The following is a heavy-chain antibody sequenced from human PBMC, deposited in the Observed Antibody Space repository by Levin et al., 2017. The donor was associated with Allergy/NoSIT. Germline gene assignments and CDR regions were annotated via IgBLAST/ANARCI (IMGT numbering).Heavy chain of an antibody. Sequence: ASVKVSCKASGYTFTGFYMHWVRQAPGQGLEWMGWINPNSGGTNYAQKFQGRVTMTRDTSISTAYMELSRLRSDDTAVYYCAIRAGYSYGYFDYWGQGTLVTVSS. CDR2: INPNSGGT. J-gene: IGHJ4*02. CDR1: GYTFTGFY. V-gene: IGHV1-2*02. D-gene: IGHD5-18*01. CDR3: AIRAGYSYGYFDY.